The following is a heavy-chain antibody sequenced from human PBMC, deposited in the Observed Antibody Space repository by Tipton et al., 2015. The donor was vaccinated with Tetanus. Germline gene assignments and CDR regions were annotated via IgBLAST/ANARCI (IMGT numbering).Heavy chain of an antibody. J-gene: IGHJ6*02. CDR3: ARTLRSYYYYYGMDV. V-gene: IGHV1-18*01. Sequence: QLVQSGAEVKKPGASVKVSCKASGYTFTSYGISWVRQAPGQGLEWMGWISAYNGNTNYAQKLQGRVTMTTDTSTSTAYMELRSPRSDDTAVYYCARTLRSYYYYYGMDVWGQGTTVTVSS. D-gene: IGHD2-15*01. CDR2: ISAYNGNT. CDR1: GYTFTSYG.